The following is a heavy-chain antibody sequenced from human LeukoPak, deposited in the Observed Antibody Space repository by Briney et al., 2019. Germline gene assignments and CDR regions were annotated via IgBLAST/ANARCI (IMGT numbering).Heavy chain of an antibody. D-gene: IGHD3-10*01. CDR1: GYTLTELS. V-gene: IGHV1-24*01. CDR3: ARDHYYTSGSPSFDY. J-gene: IGHJ4*02. Sequence: ASVKVSCKVSGYTLTELSMHWVRQAPGKGLEWMGGFDPEDGETIYAQKFQGRVTMTEDTSTDTAYMELSSLRSEDTAVYYCARDHYYTSGSPSFDYWAREPWSPSPQ. CDR2: FDPEDGET.